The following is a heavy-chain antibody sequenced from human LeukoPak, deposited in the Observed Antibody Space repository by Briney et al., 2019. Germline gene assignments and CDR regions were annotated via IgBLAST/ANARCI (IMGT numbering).Heavy chain of an antibody. CDR2: IYTSGST. J-gene: IGHJ6*03. D-gene: IGHD3-3*01. Sequence: PSETLSLTCTVSGGSISSGSYYWSWIRQSAGKGLEWIGGIYTSGSTNYNPSLKSRVTISVDTSKNQFSLKLSSVTAADTAVYYCARERNLHTYYDFSYYYMDVWGKGTTVTVSS. V-gene: IGHV4-61*02. CDR1: GGSISSGSYY. CDR3: ARERNLHTYYDFSYYYMDV.